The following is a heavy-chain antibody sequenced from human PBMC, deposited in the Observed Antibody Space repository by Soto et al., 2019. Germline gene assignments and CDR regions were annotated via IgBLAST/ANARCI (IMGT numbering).Heavy chain of an antibody. D-gene: IGHD4-4*01. CDR1: GGSISSSSDY. V-gene: IGHV4-39*01. J-gene: IGHJ6*02. CDR2: IYYSGST. CDR3: ARHVTTVTTTYYYGMDV. Sequence: SEPLSHTSTVFGGSISSSSDYRSWISQPPGKGLEWIGSIYYSGSTYYNPSLKSRVTISVDTSKNQFSLKLSSVTAADTAVYYCARHVTTVTTTYYYGMDVWGQGTTVTVSS.